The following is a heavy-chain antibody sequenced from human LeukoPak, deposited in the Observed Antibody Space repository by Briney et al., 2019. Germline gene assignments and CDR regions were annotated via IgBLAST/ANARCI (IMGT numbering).Heavy chain of an antibody. CDR2: ISSSGSTI. J-gene: IGHJ4*02. D-gene: IGHD3-22*01. CDR3: ARLAPYYDSRGYYLAFDY. V-gene: IGHV3-48*03. CDR1: GFTFSSYE. Sequence: GGSLRLSCAASGFTFSSYEMNWVRQAPGKGLEWVSYISSSGSTIYYADSVKGRFTISRDNAKNSLYLQMNSLRAEDTALYYCARLAPYYDSRGYYLAFDYWGQGTLVTVSS.